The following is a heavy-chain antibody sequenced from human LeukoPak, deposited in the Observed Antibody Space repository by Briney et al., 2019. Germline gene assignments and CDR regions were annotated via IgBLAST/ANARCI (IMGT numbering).Heavy chain of an antibody. V-gene: IGHV3-23*01. CDR1: GFTFNSYA. Sequence: GGSLRLSCAASGFTFNSYAMSWVRQAPGKGLEWVSAISGSGGSTYYADSVKGRFTISRDNSKNTLYLQMNSLRAEDTAVYYCAKAPPRDIVVVVADYYFDYWGQGTLVTVSS. CDR2: ISGSGGST. D-gene: IGHD2-15*01. CDR3: AKAPPRDIVVVVADYYFDY. J-gene: IGHJ4*02.